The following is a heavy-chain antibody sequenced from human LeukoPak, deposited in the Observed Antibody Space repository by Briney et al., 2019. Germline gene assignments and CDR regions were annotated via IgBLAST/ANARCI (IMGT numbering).Heavy chain of an antibody. V-gene: IGHV4-38-2*02. D-gene: IGHD6-13*01. CDR3: ARGVIAAGGNDFDY. CDR1: GYSISSGYY. J-gene: IGHJ4*02. CDR2: IYHSGST. Sequence: SETLSLTCTVSGYSISSGYYWGWLRQPPGKGLEWIGSIYHSGSTYYNPSLKSQVTISVDTSKNQFSLKLTSVTAADTAVYYCARGVIAAGGNDFDYWGQGTLVTVSS.